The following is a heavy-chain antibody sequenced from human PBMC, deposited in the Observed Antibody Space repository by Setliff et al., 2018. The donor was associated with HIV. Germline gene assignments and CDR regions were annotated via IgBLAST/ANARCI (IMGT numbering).Heavy chain of an antibody. Sequence: SETLSLTCAVSGGSFSGYYWSWIRQPPGKGLEWIGSIYYSGSTYYNPSLKSRVTISVDTSKNQFSLKLSSVTAADTAVYYCARASTRIGYDSSGYPFDYWGQGTLVTVSS. V-gene: IGHV4-34*01. CDR3: ARASTRIGYDSSGYPFDY. D-gene: IGHD3-22*01. CDR1: GGSFSGYY. CDR2: IYYSGST. J-gene: IGHJ4*02.